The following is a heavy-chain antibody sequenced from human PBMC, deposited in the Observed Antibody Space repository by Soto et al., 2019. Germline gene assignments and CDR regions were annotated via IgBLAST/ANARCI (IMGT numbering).Heavy chain of an antibody. J-gene: IGHJ3*02. CDR1: GYSFSSNW. D-gene: IGHD2-8*01. CDR2: IFPLYSDT. V-gene: IGHV5-51*01. Sequence: PGESLKISCQASGYSFSSNWISWVRQMPVKGLEFMGIIFPLYSDTRYSPSFRGDVTISAYISITTSYLQLISLKASDTAMYYCARLNGDAFDIWGQGTMVTVSS. CDR3: ARLNGDAFDI.